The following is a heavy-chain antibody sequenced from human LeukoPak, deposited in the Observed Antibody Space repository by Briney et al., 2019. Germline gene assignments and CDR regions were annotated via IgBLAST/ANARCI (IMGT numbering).Heavy chain of an antibody. Sequence: ASVKVSCKASGYTFTSYGISWVRQAPGQGLEWMGWISAYNGNTNYAQKLQGRVTMTTDTSTNTAYMELRSLRSDDTAVYYCASRGIYDSSGYYPLWGQGTLVIVSS. CDR1: GYTFTSYG. CDR3: ASRGIYDSSGYYPL. V-gene: IGHV1-18*01. CDR2: ISAYNGNT. D-gene: IGHD3-22*01. J-gene: IGHJ4*02.